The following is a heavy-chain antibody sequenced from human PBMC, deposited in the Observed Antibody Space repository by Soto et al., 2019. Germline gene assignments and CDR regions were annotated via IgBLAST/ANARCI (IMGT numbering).Heavy chain of an antibody. J-gene: IGHJ4*02. Sequence: KPSETLSLTCTFSGGSISSYYWSWIRQPPGKGLEWIGYIYYSGSTNYNPSLKSRVTISVDTSKNQFSLKLSSVTAADTAVYYCARSSGSYSTEFDYWGQGTLVTVSS. CDR1: GGSISSYY. D-gene: IGHD1-26*01. CDR3: ARSSGSYSTEFDY. V-gene: IGHV4-59*01. CDR2: IYYSGST.